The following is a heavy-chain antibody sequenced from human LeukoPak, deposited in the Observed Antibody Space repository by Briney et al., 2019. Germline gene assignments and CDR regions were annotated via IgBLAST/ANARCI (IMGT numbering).Heavy chain of an antibody. V-gene: IGHV3-23*01. Sequence: GGSLRLSCAASGFTSSSYAMSWVRQAPGKGLEWVSAISGSGGSTYYADSVKGRFTISRDNSKNTLYLQMNSLRAEDTAVYYCAKDRSYGSGSYWFWSDAFDIWGQGTMVTVSS. D-gene: IGHD3-10*01. CDR1: GFTSSSYA. J-gene: IGHJ3*02. CDR3: AKDRSYGSGSYWFWSDAFDI. CDR2: ISGSGGST.